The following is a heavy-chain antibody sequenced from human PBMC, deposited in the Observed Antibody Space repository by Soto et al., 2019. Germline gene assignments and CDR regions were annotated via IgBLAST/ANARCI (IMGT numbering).Heavy chain of an antibody. CDR2: IWYDGSNK. J-gene: IGHJ4*02. CDR1: GFTFSSYG. V-gene: IGHV3-33*01. Sequence: QVQLVESGGGVVQPGRSRRLSCAASGFTFSSYGMHWVRQAPGKGLEWVAVIWYDGSNKYYADSVKGRLTISRDNSKNTLYLQMNSLRAEDTAVYYCARVAGTVTTARFDYWGQGTLVTVSS. D-gene: IGHD4-4*01. CDR3: ARVAGTVTTARFDY.